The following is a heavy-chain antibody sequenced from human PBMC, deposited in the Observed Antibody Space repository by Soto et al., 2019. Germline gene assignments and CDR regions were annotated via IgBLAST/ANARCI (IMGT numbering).Heavy chain of an antibody. J-gene: IGHJ5*02. V-gene: IGHV3-21*02. D-gene: IGHD6-19*01. CDR1: GFTFYTYS. CDR2: ISRSGSYI. Sequence: EVQLVESGGGLVKPGGSLRLSCAASGFTFYTYSMNWVRQAPGKGLEWVSSISRSGSYIYYTDPVNGRFTISRDNAKNSLYLQMTTLRVDDTAVYYCVSDQKREHFETSGPNWFDTWGQGTLVTVSS. CDR3: VSDQKREHFETSGPNWFDT.